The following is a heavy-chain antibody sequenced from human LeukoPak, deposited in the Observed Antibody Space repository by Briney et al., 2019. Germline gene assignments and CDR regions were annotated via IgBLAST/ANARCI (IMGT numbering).Heavy chain of an antibody. CDR3: ARVAAARPVYYYYYYMDV. V-gene: IGHV1-69*05. Sequence: SVKVSCKASGCTFSSYAISWVRQAPGQGLEWMGGIIPIFGTANYAQKFQGRVTITTDESTSTAYMELSSLRSEDTAVYYCARVAAARPVYYYYYYMDVWGKGTTVTVSS. D-gene: IGHD6-6*01. CDR1: GCTFSSYA. J-gene: IGHJ6*03. CDR2: IIPIFGTA.